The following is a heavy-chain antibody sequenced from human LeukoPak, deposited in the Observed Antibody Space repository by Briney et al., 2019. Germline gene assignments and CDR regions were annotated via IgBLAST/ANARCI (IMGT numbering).Heavy chain of an antibody. CDR1: GFTFSSYA. Sequence: GGSLRLSCAASGFTFSSYAMHWVRQAPGKGLEWVAVISYDGSNKYYADSVKGRFTISRDNSKNTLYLQMNSLRAEDTAVYYCAKDELGYDSREIDYWGQGTLVTVSS. CDR2: ISYDGSNK. V-gene: IGHV3-30*04. J-gene: IGHJ4*02. CDR3: AKDELGYDSREIDY. D-gene: IGHD3-22*01.